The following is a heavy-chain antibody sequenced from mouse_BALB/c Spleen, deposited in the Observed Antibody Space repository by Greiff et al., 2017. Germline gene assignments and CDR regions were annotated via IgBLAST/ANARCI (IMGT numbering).Heavy chain of an antibody. D-gene: IGHD2-10*02. Sequence: QVQLQQPGAELVGPGASVKLSCKASGYSFTSYWMNWVKQRPGQGLEWIGMIHPSGSETRINQKFKDKATLTVDKSSSTAYMQLSSPTSEDSAVYYCAREYGNYDYYAMDYWGQGTSVTVSS. CDR3: AREYGNYDYYAMDY. CDR1: GYSFTSYW. V-gene: IGHV1-61*01. CDR2: IHPSGSET. J-gene: IGHJ4*01.